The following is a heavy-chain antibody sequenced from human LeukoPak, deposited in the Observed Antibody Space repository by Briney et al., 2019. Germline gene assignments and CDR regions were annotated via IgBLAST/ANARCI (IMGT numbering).Heavy chain of an antibody. CDR1: GDSVSINSAA. CDR3: ARESSDWYTTFYFDT. V-gene: IGHV6-1*01. D-gene: IGHD1-1*01. Sequence: SSQTLSLTCALSGDSVSINSAAWNWIRQSPSRALDWQERTYYRAKWYHDYAVSVESRITINPDTSKDQFSLQLRSVTPEDTAMYFCARESSDWYTTFYFDTWGQGTLVTVSS. J-gene: IGHJ4*02. CDR2: TYYRAKWYH.